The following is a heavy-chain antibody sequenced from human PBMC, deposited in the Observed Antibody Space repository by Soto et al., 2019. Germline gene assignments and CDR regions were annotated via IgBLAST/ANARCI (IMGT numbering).Heavy chain of an antibody. CDR2: INAGNGNT. D-gene: IGHD3-22*01. V-gene: IGHV1-3*01. J-gene: IGHJ3*02. CDR3: ARTLPRYYYGSSGYQDAFDI. Sequence: AASVKVSCKASGYTFTSYAMHWVRQAPGQRLEWMGWINAGNGNTKYSQKFQGRVTITRDTSASTAYMELSSLRSEDTAVYYCARTLPRYYYGSSGYQDAFDIWGQGTMVTV. CDR1: GYTFTSYA.